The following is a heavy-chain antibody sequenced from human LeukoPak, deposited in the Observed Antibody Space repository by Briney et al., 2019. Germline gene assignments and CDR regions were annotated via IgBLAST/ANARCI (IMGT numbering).Heavy chain of an antibody. CDR1: GGTFSSYA. CDR3: ARGDYVWGSYRPSYFDY. CDR2: IIPIFGTA. J-gene: IGHJ4*02. D-gene: IGHD3-16*02. Sequence: GASVKVSCKASGGTFSSYAISWVRQAPGQGLEWMGGIIPIFGTANYAQKLQGRVTITADESTSTAYMELSSLRSEDTAVYYCARGDYVWGSYRPSYFDYWGQGTLVTVSS. V-gene: IGHV1-69*01.